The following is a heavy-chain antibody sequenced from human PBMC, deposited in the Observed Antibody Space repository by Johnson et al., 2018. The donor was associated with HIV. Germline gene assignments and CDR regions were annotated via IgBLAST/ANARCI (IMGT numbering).Heavy chain of an antibody. V-gene: IGHV3-73*02. J-gene: IGHJ3*02. CDR3: TTEITMIVVVITTYAFDI. CDR1: GFTFSGSA. CDR2: IRSKANSYAT. D-gene: IGHD3-22*01. Sequence: VQLVESGGGLVQPGGSLKLSCAASGFTFSGSALHWVRQASGKGLEWVGRIRSKANSYATAYAASVTGRFTISRDDSKNTLYLQMNSLKTEDTAVYYCTTEITMIVVVITTYAFDIWGQGTMVTVSS.